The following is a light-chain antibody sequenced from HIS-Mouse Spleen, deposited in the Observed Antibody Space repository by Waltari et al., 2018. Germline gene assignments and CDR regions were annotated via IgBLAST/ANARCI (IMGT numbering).Light chain of an antibody. Sequence: QSALTQPASVSGSPGQPITISRTGPSSDVGSYNLFSWHHLHPVKAPELMIYEGSKRPSGVSNRFSGSKSGNTASLTISGLQAEDEADYYCCSYAGSSTVFGGGTKLTVL. J-gene: IGLJ2*01. CDR3: CSYAGSSTV. CDR1: SSDVGSYNL. V-gene: IGLV2-23*01. CDR2: EGS.